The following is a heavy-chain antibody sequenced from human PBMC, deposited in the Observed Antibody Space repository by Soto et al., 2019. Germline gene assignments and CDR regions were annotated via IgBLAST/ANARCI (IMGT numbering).Heavy chain of an antibody. D-gene: IGHD2-15*01. J-gene: IGHJ4*02. CDR3: ARGRSRDIVVVVAATLDFDY. Sequence: ASVKVSCKASGYTFTSYYMHWVRQAPGQGLEWMGIINPSGGSTSYAQKFQGRVTMTRDTSTSTVYMELSSLRSEDTAVYYCARGRSRDIVVVVAATLDFDYWGQGTLVTVSS. CDR1: GYTFTSYY. CDR2: INPSGGST. V-gene: IGHV1-46*01.